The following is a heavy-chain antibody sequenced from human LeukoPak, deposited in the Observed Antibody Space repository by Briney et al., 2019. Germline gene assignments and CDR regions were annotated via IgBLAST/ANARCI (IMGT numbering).Heavy chain of an antibody. D-gene: IGHD6-13*01. V-gene: IGHV4-59*08. J-gene: IGHJ6*03. Sequence: SETLSLTCTVSGGSINSDYWSWIRQPPGKGLEWIGYIYYSGSTNYNPSLKSRVTISVDTSKSQLSLKLTSVTAADTAVYYCARRRSASGSFMDVWGKGTTVTVSS. CDR3: ARRRSASGSFMDV. CDR1: GGSINSDY. CDR2: IYYSGST.